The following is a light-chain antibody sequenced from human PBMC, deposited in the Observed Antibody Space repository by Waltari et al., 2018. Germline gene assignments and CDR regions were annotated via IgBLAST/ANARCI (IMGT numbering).Light chain of an antibody. CDR1: SSNLAYNT. V-gene: IGLV1-44*01. CDR2: SNS. Sequence: QSVLTQPPSASGTPGQTVTISCSGSSSNLAYNTVTWYPQFPGAAPKLLIYSNSQRPSGVPDRFSASKSGTSASLVISRLQSEDEGDYYCASWDDSLVGPGFGGGTRLTVL. CDR3: ASWDDSLVGPG. J-gene: IGLJ2*01.